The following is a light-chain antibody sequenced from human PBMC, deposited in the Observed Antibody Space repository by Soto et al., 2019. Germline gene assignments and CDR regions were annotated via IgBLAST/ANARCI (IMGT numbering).Light chain of an antibody. V-gene: IGKV1-33*01. Sequence: DIQMTQSPSSLSASVGDRVTIACQANQDIGNYLNWYQQKPGKAPRLLIYDASNLEIGVPSRFSGSGSGTDFTFTISNMQHEDIATYYCQQYDTLPPYTFGHGTKVELK. J-gene: IGKJ2*01. CDR1: QDIGNY. CDR2: DAS. CDR3: QQYDTLPPYT.